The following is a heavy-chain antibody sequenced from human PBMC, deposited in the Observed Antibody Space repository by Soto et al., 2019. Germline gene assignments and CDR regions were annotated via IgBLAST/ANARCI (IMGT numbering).Heavy chain of an antibody. CDR2: ISAYNGNT. J-gene: IGHJ6*02. CDR1: GYTFTSYG. CDR3: ARVGYYDSSGYYSIYGMDV. Sequence: QVQLVQSGAEVKKPGASVKVSCKASGYTFTSYGISWVRQAPGQGLEWMGWISAYNGNTNYAQKLQGRVTMTTDTSTSTSYMELRSLRAGDTAVYYCARVGYYDSSGYYSIYGMDVWGQGTTVTVSS. V-gene: IGHV1-18*01. D-gene: IGHD3-22*01.